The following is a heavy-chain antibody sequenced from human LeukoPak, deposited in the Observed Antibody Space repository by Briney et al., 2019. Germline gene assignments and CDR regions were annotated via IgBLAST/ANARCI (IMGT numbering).Heavy chain of an antibody. D-gene: IGHD1-1*01. Sequence: GGSLRLSCRGSGFTFGDHAMSWVRQAPGKGLEWVGFIRSKAYRGTTEYAPSVKGRFTISRDDSTSIAYLQMNSLITEDTAFYYCTRGPIQLWIHNAMDVWGQGTTVTVSS. CDR1: GFTFGDHA. CDR2: IRSKAYRGTT. V-gene: IGHV3-49*04. CDR3: TRGPIQLWIHNAMDV. J-gene: IGHJ6*02.